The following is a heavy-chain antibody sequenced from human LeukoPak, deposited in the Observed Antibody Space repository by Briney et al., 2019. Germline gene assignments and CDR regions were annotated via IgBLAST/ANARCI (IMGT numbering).Heavy chain of an antibody. CDR3: ARADPDAFDI. Sequence: PGGSLRLSCAASGFTFSSYGMHWVRQAPGKGLEWVAVIWYDGSNKYYADSVKGRFTISRDNAKNSLYLQMNSLRAEDTAVYYCARADPDAFDIWGQGTMVTVSS. V-gene: IGHV3-33*03. CDR2: IWYDGSNK. J-gene: IGHJ3*02. CDR1: GFTFSSYG.